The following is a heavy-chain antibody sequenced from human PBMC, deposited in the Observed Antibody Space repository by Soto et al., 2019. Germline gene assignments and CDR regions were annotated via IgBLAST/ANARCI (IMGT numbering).Heavy chain of an antibody. Sequence: SVKVSCKASGYTFTSYDISWVRQATGQRLEWIGWINVSSGNTNYAQKFQERVTITRDMSTSTAYMELSSLRSEDTAVYYCAADPAIFGVVTLDYWGQGTLVTVSS. J-gene: IGHJ4*02. D-gene: IGHD3-3*01. CDR3: AADPAIFGVVTLDY. CDR1: GYTFTSYD. V-gene: IGHV1-58*02. CDR2: INVSSGNT.